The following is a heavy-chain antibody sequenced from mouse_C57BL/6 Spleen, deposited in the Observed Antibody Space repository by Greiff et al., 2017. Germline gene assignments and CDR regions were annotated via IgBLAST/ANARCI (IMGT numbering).Heavy chain of an antibody. CDR3: ARSDYYSNLYAMDY. D-gene: IGHD2-5*01. Sequence: VHVKQSGPELVKPGASVKISCKASGYSFTDYNMNWVKQSNGKSLEWIGVINPNYGTTSYNQKFKGKATLTVDQSSSTAYMQLNSLTSEDSAVYYCARSDYYSNLYAMDYWGQGTSVTVSS. V-gene: IGHV1-39*01. CDR1: GYSFTDYN. CDR2: INPNYGTT. J-gene: IGHJ4*01.